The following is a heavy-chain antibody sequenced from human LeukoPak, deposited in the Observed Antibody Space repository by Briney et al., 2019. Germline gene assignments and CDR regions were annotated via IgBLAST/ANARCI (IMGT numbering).Heavy chain of an antibody. CDR3: ARGPRITMVRGGQWYYYMDV. Sequence: GASVKVSCKASGYTFTGYYIHWVRRAPGQGLEWMGLINPSGGSTNYAQKFQDRVTMTRDTSTSTVYMELSSLRSEDTAVYYCARGPRITMVRGGQWYYYMDVWGKGTTVTVSS. J-gene: IGHJ6*03. CDR2: INPSGGST. CDR1: GYTFTGYY. D-gene: IGHD3-10*01. V-gene: IGHV1-46*01.